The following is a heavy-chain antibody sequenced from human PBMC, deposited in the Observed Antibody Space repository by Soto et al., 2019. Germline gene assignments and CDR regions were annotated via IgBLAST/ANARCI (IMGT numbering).Heavy chain of an antibody. CDR3: AATYSGYDPNPYYYYYMDV. J-gene: IGHJ6*03. Sequence: ASVKVSCKASGFTFTSSAMQWVRQARGQRLEWIGWIVVGSGNTNYAQKFQERVTITRDMSTSTAYMELSSLRSEDTAVYYCAATYSGYDPNPYYYYYMDVWGKGTTVTVSS. D-gene: IGHD5-12*01. V-gene: IGHV1-58*02. CDR2: IVVGSGNT. CDR1: GFTFTSSA.